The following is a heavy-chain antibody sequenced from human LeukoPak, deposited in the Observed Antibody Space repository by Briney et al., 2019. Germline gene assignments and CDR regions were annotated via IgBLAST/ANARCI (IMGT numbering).Heavy chain of an antibody. J-gene: IGHJ4*02. CDR2: IYYSGST. CDR3: ARDRRYYGSGSYDY. CDR1: GGSISSYY. Sequence: PSETLSLTCTVSGGSISSYYWSWIRQPPGKGLEWIGYIYYSGSTNYNPSLKSRVTISVDTSKNQFSLKLSSVTAADTAVYYCARDRRYYGSGSYDYWGQGTLVTVSS. V-gene: IGHV4-59*01. D-gene: IGHD3-10*01.